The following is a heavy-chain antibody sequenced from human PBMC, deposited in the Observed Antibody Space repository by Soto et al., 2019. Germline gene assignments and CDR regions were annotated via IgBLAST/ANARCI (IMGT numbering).Heavy chain of an antibody. CDR3: ARDLLRCTNGVCYMGYYYYGMDV. D-gene: IGHD2-8*01. J-gene: IGHJ6*02. Sequence: ASVKVSCKASGYTFTSYGISWVRQAPGQGLEWMGWISAYNGNTNYAQKLQGRVTMTTDTSTSTAYTELRSLRSDDTAVYYCARDLLRCTNGVCYMGYYYYGMDVWGQGTTVTVS. CDR2: ISAYNGNT. CDR1: GYTFTSYG. V-gene: IGHV1-18*01.